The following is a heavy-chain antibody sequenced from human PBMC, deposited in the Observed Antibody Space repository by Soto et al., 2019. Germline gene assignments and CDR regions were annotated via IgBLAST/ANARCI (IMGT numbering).Heavy chain of an antibody. CDR2: ISDYNGNT. CDR3: ARPTDFYYYAMDV. J-gene: IGHJ6*02. V-gene: IGHV1-18*01. CDR1: GYTFTSFG. Sequence: QVQLVQSGADVKKPGASVKVSCKASGYTFTSFGINWVRQAPGQGLEWMGWISDYNGNTNYAQNLQDRVTMTRDTSTSTAYMELRSLRSDDTAVYYCARPTDFYYYAMDVWGQGTTVTVSS.